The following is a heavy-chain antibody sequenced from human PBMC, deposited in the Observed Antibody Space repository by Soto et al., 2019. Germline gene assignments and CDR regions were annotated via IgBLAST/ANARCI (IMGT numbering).Heavy chain of an antibody. D-gene: IGHD2-2*01. CDR2: IYYSGST. Sequence: PWETLSLTCTVSGGSISSYYWSWIRQPPGKGLEWIGYIYYSGSTNYNPSLKSRVTISVDTSKNQLSLKLSSVTAADTAVYYCAREGILVGDYYYYMDVWGKGTTVTVSS. V-gene: IGHV4-59*01. CDR3: AREGILVGDYYYYMDV. J-gene: IGHJ6*03. CDR1: GGSISSYY.